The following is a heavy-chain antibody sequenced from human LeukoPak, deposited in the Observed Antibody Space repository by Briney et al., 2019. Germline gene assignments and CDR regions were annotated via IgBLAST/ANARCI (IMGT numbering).Heavy chain of an antibody. V-gene: IGHV3-53*01. CDR1: GFTVSSNY. J-gene: IGHJ6*02. Sequence: PGGSLRLSCAASGFTVSSNYMNWVRQAAGKGLEWVSVIYSGGSTYYADSVKGRFTISRDNAKNTLYLQMNSLRAEDTAVYYCARELPRYYSGMDVWGQGTTVTVSS. CDR2: IYSGGST. CDR3: ARELPRYYSGMDV.